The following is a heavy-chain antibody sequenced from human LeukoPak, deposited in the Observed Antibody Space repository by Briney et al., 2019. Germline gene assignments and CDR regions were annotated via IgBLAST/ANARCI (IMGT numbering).Heavy chain of an antibody. J-gene: IGHJ4*02. CDR1: GFSFSGSW. Sequence: GGSLRLSCATSGFSFSGSWMSWLRQAPGKGLEWVANIKEDGRLIYYVDSVKGRFTISRDNAKNSVYLQMNSLRVEDTAVYYCARDPEGGACDFWGRGTLVSVSS. V-gene: IGHV3-7*01. D-gene: IGHD1-26*01. CDR2: IKEDGRLI. CDR3: ARDPEGGACDF.